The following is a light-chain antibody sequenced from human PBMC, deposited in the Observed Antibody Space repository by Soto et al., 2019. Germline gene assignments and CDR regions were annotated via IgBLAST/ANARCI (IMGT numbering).Light chain of an antibody. CDR3: QQSNDWPLT. V-gene: IGKV3-15*01. CDR1: QSAGSK. CDR2: GAS. J-gene: IGKJ4*01. Sequence: EIVLTQSPGTLSLSPGERATLSCRASQSAGSKLAWYQHKPGQAPRLLIYGASSRATGIPARFSGSGSGTDFTLTISSLQSEDFAVYYCQQSNDWPLTFGGGTKVDIK.